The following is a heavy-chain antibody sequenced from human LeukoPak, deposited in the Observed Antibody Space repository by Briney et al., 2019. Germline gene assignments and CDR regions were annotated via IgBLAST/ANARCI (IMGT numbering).Heavy chain of an antibody. CDR1: GLTFRTHW. D-gene: IGHD3-16*01. Sequence: GGSLRHSCAASGLTFRTHWMNWVRQAPGKGLEWVANIKPDGSETYYVDSVKGRFTVTRDNAQSSLHLQMDNLRGEDTAVYYCLAGGGYWGQGTLVTVSS. CDR3: LAGGGY. V-gene: IGHV3-7*01. CDR2: IKPDGSET. J-gene: IGHJ4*02.